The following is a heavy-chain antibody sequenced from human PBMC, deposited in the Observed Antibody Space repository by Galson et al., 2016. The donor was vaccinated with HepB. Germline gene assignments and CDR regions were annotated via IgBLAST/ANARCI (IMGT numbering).Heavy chain of an antibody. D-gene: IGHD4-11*01. V-gene: IGHV3-48*01. Sequence: SLRLSCAASGFTFSGYKMNWVRQAPGKALEWVSYISTTSSAIYYADSVKGRFSISRDNAESSLYLQMNSLRAEDTAVYYCVRDKVTPGTNWFDPWGQGTLVTVSS. J-gene: IGHJ5*02. CDR2: ISTTSSAI. CDR1: GFTFSGYK. CDR3: VRDKVTPGTNWFDP.